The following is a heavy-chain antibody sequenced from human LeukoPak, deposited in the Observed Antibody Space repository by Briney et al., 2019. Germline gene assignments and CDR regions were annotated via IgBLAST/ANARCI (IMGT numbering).Heavy chain of an antibody. D-gene: IGHD3-10*01. J-gene: IGHJ4*02. Sequence: SETLSLTCAVSGGSFSGYYWSWIRQPPGKGLEWIGEINHSGSTNYNPSLKSRVTISVDTSKNQFSLKLSSVTAADTAVYYCARAPMVRGARFDYWGQGTLVTVSS. CDR1: GGSFSGYY. CDR2: INHSGST. CDR3: ARAPMVRGARFDY. V-gene: IGHV4-34*01.